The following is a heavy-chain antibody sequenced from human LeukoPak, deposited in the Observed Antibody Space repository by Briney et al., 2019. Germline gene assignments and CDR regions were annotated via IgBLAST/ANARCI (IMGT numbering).Heavy chain of an antibody. Sequence: GGSLRPSRAASGFTFCSFAIGWGHHGPGEGLGWVLGICGSGGSTYYADSVKGRFTISRDNSKNTLYLQMNSLRPEDTAVYYCAKAREPKLRYFDWLCDYWGQGTLVTVSS. D-gene: IGHD3-9*01. CDR3: AKAREPKLRYFDWLCDY. CDR1: GFTFCSFA. V-gene: IGHV3-23*01. J-gene: IGHJ4*02. CDR2: ICGSGGST.